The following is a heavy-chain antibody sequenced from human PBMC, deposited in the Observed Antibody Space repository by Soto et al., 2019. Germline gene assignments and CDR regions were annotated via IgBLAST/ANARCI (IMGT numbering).Heavy chain of an antibody. Sequence: ASVKVSCKASGYTFTGYYMHWVRQAPGQGLEWMGWINPNSGGTNYAQKFQGWVTMTRDTSISTAYMELSRLRSDDTAVYYCARAAFGDYVVGYYYYYMDVWGKGTTVTVSS. V-gene: IGHV1-2*04. D-gene: IGHD4-17*01. J-gene: IGHJ6*03. CDR2: INPNSGGT. CDR1: GYTFTGYY. CDR3: ARAAFGDYVVGYYYYYMDV.